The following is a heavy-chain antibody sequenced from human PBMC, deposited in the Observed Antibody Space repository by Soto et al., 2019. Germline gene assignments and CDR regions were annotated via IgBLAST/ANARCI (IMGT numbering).Heavy chain of an antibody. Sequence: VQLVESGGGLVQPVGSLRLSCAASGFTFSSYWMSWVRQAPGKGLEWVANIKQDGSEKYYVDSVKGRFTISRDNAKNPLYLQMNSLRAEDTAVYYCARGRGCSTGCHNFDYWGQGTLVTVSS. CDR1: GFTFSSYW. CDR2: IKQDGSEK. V-gene: IGHV3-7*01. J-gene: IGHJ4*02. CDR3: ARGRGCSTGCHNFDY. D-gene: IGHD2-2*01.